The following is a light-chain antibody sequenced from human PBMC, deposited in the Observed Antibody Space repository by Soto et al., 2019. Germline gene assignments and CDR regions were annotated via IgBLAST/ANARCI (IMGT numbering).Light chain of an antibody. Sequence: TQLTQSPSSLSASVGDRVTITCRASQGIRSYLAWYQQKPGKAPKLLIYAASTLESGVPSRFSGTGSGTEFTLTISNLQPDDFATYFCQQYNSFSLITFGQGTRLEIK. CDR3: QQYNSFSLIT. V-gene: IGKV1-9*01. CDR2: AAS. J-gene: IGKJ5*01. CDR1: QGIRSY.